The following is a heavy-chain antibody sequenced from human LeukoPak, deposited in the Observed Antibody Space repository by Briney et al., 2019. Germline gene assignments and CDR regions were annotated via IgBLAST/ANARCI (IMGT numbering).Heavy chain of an antibody. CDR3: ASYPYDSRLEAFDI. Sequence: SETLSLTCTVSGGSISSGGYYWSWIRQPPGKGLEWIGYIYHSGSTYYNPSLKSRVTISVDRSKNQSSLKLSSVTAADTAVYYCASYPYDSRLEAFDIWGQGTMVTVSS. J-gene: IGHJ3*02. CDR1: GGSISSGGYY. CDR2: IYHSGST. V-gene: IGHV4-30-2*01. D-gene: IGHD3-22*01.